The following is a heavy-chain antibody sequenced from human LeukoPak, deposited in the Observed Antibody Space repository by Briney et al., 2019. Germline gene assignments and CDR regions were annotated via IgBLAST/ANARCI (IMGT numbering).Heavy chain of an antibody. V-gene: IGHV3-23*01. J-gene: IGHJ4*02. CDR1: GFTFSSYA. Sequence: GGSLRLSCAASGFTFSSYAMSWVRPAPGEGLEGVSAISGSGGSTYYADSVKGRFTISRDNSKNTLYLQMNSLRAEDTAVYYCAKVGYYDSSGYRGASYYFDYWGQGTLVTVSS. CDR2: ISGSGGST. D-gene: IGHD3-22*01. CDR3: AKVGYYDSSGYRGASYYFDY.